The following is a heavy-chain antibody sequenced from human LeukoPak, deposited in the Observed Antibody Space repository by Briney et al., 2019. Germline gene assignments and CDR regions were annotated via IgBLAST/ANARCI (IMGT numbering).Heavy chain of an antibody. Sequence: GESLKISCKGSGYSFTSYWIGWVRQMPGKGLEWMGMIDPNDSDTRYSPSSEGHVTFSADKSTSAVFMQWSSLEASDTAMYYCVRSRRTNTGDPDCGQYWGQGTLVTVSS. V-gene: IGHV5-51*01. CDR1: GYSFTSYW. CDR2: IDPNDSDT. D-gene: IGHD2-21*01. CDR3: VRSRRTNTGDPDCGQY. J-gene: IGHJ1*01.